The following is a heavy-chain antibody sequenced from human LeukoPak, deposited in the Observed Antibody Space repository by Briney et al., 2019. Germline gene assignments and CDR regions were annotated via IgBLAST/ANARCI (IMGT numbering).Heavy chain of an antibody. J-gene: IGHJ4*02. CDR3: ARISGWGYFDY. CDR2: INHSGGT. Sequence: WETLSLTCAVYGGSFSGYYWSWIRQPPGKGLEWIGEINHSGGTNYNPSLKSRVTISVDTSKNQFSLKLSSVTAADTAVYYCARISGWGYFDYWGQGTLVTVSS. V-gene: IGHV4-34*01. CDR1: GGSFSGYY. D-gene: IGHD6-19*01.